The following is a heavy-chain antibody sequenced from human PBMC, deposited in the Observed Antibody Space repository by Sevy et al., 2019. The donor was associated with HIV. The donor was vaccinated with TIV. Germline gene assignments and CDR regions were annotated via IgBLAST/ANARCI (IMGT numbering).Heavy chain of an antibody. V-gene: IGHV3-33*01. CDR2: IWYDGSNK. CDR3: ARDSGLRFLEWLLNY. D-gene: IGHD3-3*01. J-gene: IGHJ4*02. CDR1: GFTFSSYG. Sequence: GGSLRLSCAASGFTFSSYGMHWVRQAPGKGLEWVAVIWYDGSNKYYADSVKGRFTISRDNSKNTLYLQMNSLRVEDTAVYYCARDSGLRFLEWLLNYWGQGTLVTVSS.